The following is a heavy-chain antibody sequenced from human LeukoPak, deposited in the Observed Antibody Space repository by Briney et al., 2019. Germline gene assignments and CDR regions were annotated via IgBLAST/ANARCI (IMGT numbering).Heavy chain of an antibody. J-gene: IGHJ4*02. V-gene: IGHV4-4*07. CDR1: GGSITGYY. CDR3: ARQSGEWLRLFDY. Sequence: SETLSLTCTVSGGSITGYYWSCIRQPAGKELEWIGRIYASGSTKYNPSLKSRVTMSVDTSKNQFSLKLSSVTAADTAVYYCARQSGEWLRLFDYWGQGTLVTVSS. D-gene: IGHD5-12*01. CDR2: IYASGST.